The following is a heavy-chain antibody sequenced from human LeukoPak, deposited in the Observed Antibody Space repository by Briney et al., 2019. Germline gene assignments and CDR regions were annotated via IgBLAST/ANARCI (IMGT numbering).Heavy chain of an antibody. Sequence: SVKVSCKASGGTFSSYAISWVRQAPGQGLEWMGGIIPIFGTANYAQKFQGRVTITADESTSTAYMELSSLRSEDTAVYYCARDSVPAVVYGYDPTFDHWGQGTLVTVSS. J-gene: IGHJ4*02. CDR3: ARDSVPAVVYGYDPTFDH. D-gene: IGHD5-12*01. V-gene: IGHV1-69*13. CDR1: GGTFSSYA. CDR2: IIPIFGTA.